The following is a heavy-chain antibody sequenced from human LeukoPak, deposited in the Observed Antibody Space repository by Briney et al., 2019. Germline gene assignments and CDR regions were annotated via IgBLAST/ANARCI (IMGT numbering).Heavy chain of an antibody. J-gene: IGHJ4*02. CDR1: GFTFSSYA. D-gene: IGHD2-2*02. CDR3: ARDGHCSSTSCYIVDY. V-gene: IGHV3-21*01. Sequence: GGSLRLSCAASGFTFSSYAMSWVRQAPGKGLEWVPSISSSSSYISYADSVKGRFTISGDNAKNSLYLQMNSLRAEDTAVYYCARDGHCSSTSCYIVDYWGQGTLVTVSS. CDR2: ISSSSSYI.